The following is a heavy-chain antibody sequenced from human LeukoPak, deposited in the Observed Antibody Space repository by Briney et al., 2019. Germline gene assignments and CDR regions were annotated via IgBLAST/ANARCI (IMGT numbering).Heavy chain of an antibody. CDR2: ILYDGSNK. CDR3: ARREDCSGASCYDAFDY. J-gene: IGHJ4*02. Sequence: PGGSLRLSCAASGFTFSRYAIHWVRQAPGKGLEWVAFILYDGSNKYYSDSVKGRFTISRDNSKNTLYLQMNSLRAEDTAVYYCARREDCSGASCYDAFDYWGLGTLVTVSS. D-gene: IGHD2-15*01. V-gene: IGHV3-30-3*01. CDR1: GFTFSRYA.